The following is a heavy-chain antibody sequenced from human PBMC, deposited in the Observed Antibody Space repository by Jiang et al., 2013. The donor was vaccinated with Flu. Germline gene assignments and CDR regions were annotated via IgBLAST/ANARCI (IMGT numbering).Heavy chain of an antibody. V-gene: IGHV1-8*01. CDR3: ARGRDLSVAGPAEEVYYYYGMDV. D-gene: IGHD6-19*01. Sequence: SGAEVKKPGASVKVSCKASGYTFTSYDINWVRQATGQGLEWMGWMNPNSGNTGYAQKFQGRVTMTRNTSISTAYMELSSLRSEDTAVYYCARGRDLSVAGPAEEVYYYYGMDVWGQGTTVTVSS. CDR1: GYTFTSYD. CDR2: MNPNSGNT. J-gene: IGHJ6*02.